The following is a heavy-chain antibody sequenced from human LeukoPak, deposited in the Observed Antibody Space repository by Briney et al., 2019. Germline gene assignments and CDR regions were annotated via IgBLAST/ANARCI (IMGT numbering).Heavy chain of an antibody. J-gene: IGHJ6*03. D-gene: IGHD1-26*01. CDR2: IHYTGTT. CDR3: ARTGGSFYFYYYMDV. Sequence: SETLSLTCAVYGGSFSGNNWSWIRQPPGKGLEWIGSIHYTGTTFYNPSLKSRVTISVDTSKNQFSLNLSSVTAADTAVYYCARTGGSFYFYYYMDVWGKGTTVTVSS. V-gene: IGHV4-34*01. CDR1: GGSFSGNN.